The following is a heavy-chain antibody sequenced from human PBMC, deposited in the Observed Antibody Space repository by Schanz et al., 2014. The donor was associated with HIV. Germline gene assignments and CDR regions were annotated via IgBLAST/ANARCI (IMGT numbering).Heavy chain of an antibody. CDR1: GFTLNSYA. D-gene: IGHD3-16*01. Sequence: QVQLVESGGGVVQPGRSLRLSCVASGFTLNSYAMHWVRQAPGKGLEWVTVISNDGSNKYYTDSVKGRFTISRDNSKNTLYLQMNSLRAEDTAVYYCARMEQLIIGYYYGMDVWGQGTTVTVSS. CDR3: ARMEQLIIGYYYGMDV. V-gene: IGHV3-30-3*01. CDR2: ISNDGSNK. J-gene: IGHJ6*02.